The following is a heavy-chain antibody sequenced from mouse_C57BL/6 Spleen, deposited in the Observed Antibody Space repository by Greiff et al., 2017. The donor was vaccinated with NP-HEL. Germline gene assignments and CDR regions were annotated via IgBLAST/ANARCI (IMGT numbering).Heavy chain of an antibody. D-gene: IGHD2-4*01. CDR2: IYPGDGDT. J-gene: IGHJ2*01. Sequence: VQLQQSGPELVKPGASVKISCKASGYAFSSSWMNWVKQRPGKGLEWIGRIYPGDGDTNYNGKFKGKATLTADKSSSTAYMQLSSLTSEDSAVYFCARHYDYDYFDYWGQGTTLTVSS. CDR3: ARHYDYDYFDY. V-gene: IGHV1-82*01. CDR1: GYAFSSSW.